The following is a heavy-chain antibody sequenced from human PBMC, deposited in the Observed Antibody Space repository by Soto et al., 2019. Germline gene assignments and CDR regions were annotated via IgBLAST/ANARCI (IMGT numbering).Heavy chain of an antibody. CDR1: GSTFSYYG. Sequence: VHLVESGGGVVQPGRSLRLSCAASGSTFSYYGMNWVRQAPGKGPERVAVIWYDGSIKYYAESVKGRFSTSRDNSKNTLYLNMNSLRTEDTAVYYCAREGSSHGPSYFESWGQGSQVIVSS. CDR2: IWYDGSIK. D-gene: IGHD1-26*01. CDR3: AREGSSHGPSYFES. V-gene: IGHV3-33*01. J-gene: IGHJ4*02.